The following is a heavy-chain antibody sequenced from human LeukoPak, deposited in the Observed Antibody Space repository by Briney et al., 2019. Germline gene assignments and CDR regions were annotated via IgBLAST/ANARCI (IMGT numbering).Heavy chain of an antibody. V-gene: IGHV4-34*01. Sequence: SETLSLTCAVYGGSFSGYYWSWIRQPPGKGLEWIGEINHSGSTNYNPSLKSRVTISVDTSKNQFSLKLSSVTAADTAVYYCAREFWLGTPPQNPSHFDYWGQGTLVTVSS. J-gene: IGHJ4*02. CDR1: GGSFSGYY. D-gene: IGHD6-19*01. CDR3: AREFWLGTPPQNPSHFDY. CDR2: INHSGST.